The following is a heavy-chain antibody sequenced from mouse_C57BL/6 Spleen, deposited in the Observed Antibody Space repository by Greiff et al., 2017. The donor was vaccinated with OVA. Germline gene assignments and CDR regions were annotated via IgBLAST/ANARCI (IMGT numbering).Heavy chain of an antibody. Sequence: QVQLQQSGAELVRPGASVTLSCKASGYTFTDYEMHWVKQTPVHGLEWIGAIDPETGGTAYNQKFKGKAILTADKSSSTAYMELRSLTSEDSAVYYCTRMSPYYYGSSWFAYWGQGTLVTVSA. J-gene: IGHJ3*01. V-gene: IGHV1-15*01. CDR1: GYTFTDYE. CDR3: TRMSPYYYGSSWFAY. D-gene: IGHD1-1*01. CDR2: IDPETGGT.